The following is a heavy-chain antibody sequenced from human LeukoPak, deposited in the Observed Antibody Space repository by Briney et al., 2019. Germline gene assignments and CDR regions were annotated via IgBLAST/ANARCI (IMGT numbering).Heavy chain of an antibody. CDR3: ARVLNYDILTGYYKTFDY. J-gene: IGHJ4*02. D-gene: IGHD3-9*01. CDR1: GFTFSSYW. V-gene: IGHV3-7*01. CDR2: IKQDGSEK. Sequence: PGGSLRLSCAASGFTFSSYWMSWVRQAPGKGLEWVANIKQDGSEKYYVDSVKGRFTISRDNAKNSLYLQMNSLRAKDTAVYYCARVLNYDILTGYYKTFDYWGQGTLVTVSS.